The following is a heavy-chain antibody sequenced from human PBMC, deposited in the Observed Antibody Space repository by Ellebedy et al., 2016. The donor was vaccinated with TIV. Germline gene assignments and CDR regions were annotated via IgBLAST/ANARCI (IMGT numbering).Heavy chain of an antibody. V-gene: IGHV3-30-3*01. CDR3: ARGLDVEDYGSGSVGY. CDR2: ISYDGSNK. Sequence: GGSLRLXXAASGFTFSSYAMHWVRQAPGKGLEWVAVISYDGSNKYYADSVKGRFTISRDNSKNTLYLQMNSLRAEDTAVYYCARGLDVEDYGSGSVGYWGQGTLVTVSS. CDR1: GFTFSSYA. D-gene: IGHD3-10*01. J-gene: IGHJ4*02.